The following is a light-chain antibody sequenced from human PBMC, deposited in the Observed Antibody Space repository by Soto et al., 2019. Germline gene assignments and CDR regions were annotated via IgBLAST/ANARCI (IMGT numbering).Light chain of an antibody. V-gene: IGLV8-61*01. Sequence: QAVVTQEPSFSVSPGRTVTLTFGLTSGSVSTSYYPSWYQQTPGQAPRTLIYSTNTRSSGVPDRFSGSILGNKAALTITGAQADDESDYYCVLYMRSGIWVFGGGTKLTVL. CDR2: STN. J-gene: IGLJ3*02. CDR3: VLYMRSGIWV. CDR1: SGSVSTSYY.